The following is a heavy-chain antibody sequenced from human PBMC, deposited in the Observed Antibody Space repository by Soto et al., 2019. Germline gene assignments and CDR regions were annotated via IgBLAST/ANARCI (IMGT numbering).Heavy chain of an antibody. J-gene: IGHJ3*02. D-gene: IGHD3-3*02. CDR1: GDSISSSNSH. CDR3: VRYDRINMKPYSPEGFHI. CDR2: VYYGGTIFYSGNI. V-gene: IGHV4-39*01. Sequence: SETLSLTCTVSGDSISSSNSHWGWTRQPPGKGLEYIGSVYYGGTIFYSGNIYYNPSLKSRFTISVDTSKNQFSLRLSSVTAEDTGVYYCVRYDRINMKPYSPEGFHIWGQGTMVTVSS.